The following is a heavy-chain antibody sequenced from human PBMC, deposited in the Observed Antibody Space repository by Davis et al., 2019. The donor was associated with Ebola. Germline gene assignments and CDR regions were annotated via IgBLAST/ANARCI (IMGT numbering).Heavy chain of an antibody. CDR3: AKSYGVTSGYFDL. CDR1: GFTSSSYA. J-gene: IGHJ4*02. V-gene: IGHV3-23*01. Sequence: GESLKISCAASGFTSSSYALSWVRQAPGKGLEWVSAVSGSGGSAYYADSVKGRFTISRDSSKTTLYLQMNSLRAEDTALYYCAKSYGVTSGYFDLWGQGTQVTVSS. CDR2: VSGSGGSA. D-gene: IGHD3-16*01.